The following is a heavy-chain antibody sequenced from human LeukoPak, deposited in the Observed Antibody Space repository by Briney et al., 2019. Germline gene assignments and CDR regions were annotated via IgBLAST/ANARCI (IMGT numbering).Heavy chain of an antibody. V-gene: IGHV3-66*02. J-gene: IGHJ4*02. CDR1: GFTVSSKY. D-gene: IGHD7-27*01. CDR3: ARYQLGTIDY. CDR2: IYSGGST. Sequence: PGGSLRLSCAASGFTVSSKYMSWVRQAPGKGLEWVSVIYSGGSTYYADYVKGRFTISSDNSKNTMNLQMNSLRAEGTAVYYCARYQLGTIDYWGQGTLVTVSS.